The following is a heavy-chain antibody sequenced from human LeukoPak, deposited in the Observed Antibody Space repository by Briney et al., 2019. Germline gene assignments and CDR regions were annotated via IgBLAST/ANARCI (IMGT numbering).Heavy chain of an antibody. CDR3: ARGGSYDFWSGYQN. J-gene: IGHJ4*02. CDR2: ISAYNGNT. D-gene: IGHD3-3*01. Sequence: EASVKVSCKASGYTFTSYGISWVRQAPGQGLEWMGWISAYNGNTDYAQNLQGRVTMTTDTSTSTVYVELRSLRSADTAVYYCARGGSYDFWSGYQNWGQGTLATVSS. V-gene: IGHV1-18*01. CDR1: GYTFTSYG.